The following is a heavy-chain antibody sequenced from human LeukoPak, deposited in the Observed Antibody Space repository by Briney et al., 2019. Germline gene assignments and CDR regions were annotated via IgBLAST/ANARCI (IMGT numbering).Heavy chain of an antibody. V-gene: IGHV3-7*01. CDR3: ARVSSKATVRGLITKKNYYYYYMDV. Sequence: PGGSLRLSCAVSGFTVSDSYMSWVRQAPGKGLEWVANIKQDGSEKYYVDSVKGRFTISRDNAKNSLYLQMNSLRAEDTAVYYCARVSSKATVRGLITKKNYYYYYMDVWGKGTTVTISS. D-gene: IGHD3-10*01. CDR2: IKQDGSEK. J-gene: IGHJ6*03. CDR1: GFTVSDSY.